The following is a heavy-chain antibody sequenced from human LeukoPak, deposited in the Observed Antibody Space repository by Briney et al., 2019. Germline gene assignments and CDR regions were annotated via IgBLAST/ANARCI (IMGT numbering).Heavy chain of an antibody. Sequence: KSGGPATLSCAAAGFTFSDYNMSWIRQAPGKGLEWVSYMSSSGSTIYYADSVKGRFTISRDNAKNSLYLQMNSLRAEDTAVYYRAREPSAFDIWGQDPIVSVSS. J-gene: IGHJ3*02. CDR1: GFTFSDYN. V-gene: IGHV3-11*01. CDR3: AREPSAFDI. CDR2: MSSSGSTI.